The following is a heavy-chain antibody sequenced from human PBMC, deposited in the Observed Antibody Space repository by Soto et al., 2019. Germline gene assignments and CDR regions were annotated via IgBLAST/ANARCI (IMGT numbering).Heavy chain of an antibody. V-gene: IGHV5-51*01. CDR2: IYPGDSDT. CDR1: GYSFTSYW. CDR3: ARQPDRVGATPGGFDI. D-gene: IGHD1-26*01. J-gene: IGHJ3*02. Sequence: PGESLKISCKGSGYSFTSYWIGWVRQMPGKGLEWMGIIYPGDSDTRYSPSFQGQVTISADKSISTAYLQWSSLKASDTAMYYCARQPDRVGATPGGFDIWGPGTRVTVSS.